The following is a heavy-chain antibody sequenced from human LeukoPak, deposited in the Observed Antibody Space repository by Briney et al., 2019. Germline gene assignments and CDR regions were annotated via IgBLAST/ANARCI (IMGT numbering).Heavy chain of an antibody. CDR1: GGTFSSYS. J-gene: IGHJ4*02. D-gene: IGHD3-3*01. CDR3: ARDGVSFGVVNYFDY. CDR2: IIPIFGTA. V-gene: IGHV1-69*05. Sequence: GASVKVSRKASGGTFSSYSISWVRQAPGQGLEWMGGIIPIFGTANYAQKFQGRVTITTDESTSTAYMELSSLRSEDTAVYYCARDGVSFGVVNYFDYWGQGTLVTVSS.